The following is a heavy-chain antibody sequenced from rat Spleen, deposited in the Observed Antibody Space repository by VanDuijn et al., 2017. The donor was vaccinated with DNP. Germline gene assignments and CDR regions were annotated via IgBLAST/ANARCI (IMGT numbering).Heavy chain of an antibody. D-gene: IGHD5-1*01. CDR2: ISYEGSST. Sequence: EVQLVESGGGLVQPGRSLKLSCAASGLTFSDYNMAWVRQAPKKGLEWVATISYEGSSTYYRDSVKGRFTISRDNAKSTLYLQMDSLRSEETATYYCATQTSNWGYFDFWGPGTMVTVSS. V-gene: IGHV5-7*01. CDR1: GLTFSDYN. CDR3: ATQTSNWGYFDF. J-gene: IGHJ1*01.